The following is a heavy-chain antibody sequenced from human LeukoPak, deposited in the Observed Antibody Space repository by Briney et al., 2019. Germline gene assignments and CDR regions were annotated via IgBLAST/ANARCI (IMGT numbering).Heavy chain of an antibody. V-gene: IGHV3-9*01. CDR2: ISWNSGSI. Sequence: GGSLRLSCAASGFTFDDYAMHWVRQAPGKGLEWVSGISWNSGSIGYADSVKGRFTISRDNAKNSLYLQMNSLRAEDTALYYCAKVSGAMVTRVFDYWGQGTLVTVSS. CDR1: GFTFDDYA. CDR3: AKVSGAMVTRVFDY. J-gene: IGHJ4*02. D-gene: IGHD5-18*01.